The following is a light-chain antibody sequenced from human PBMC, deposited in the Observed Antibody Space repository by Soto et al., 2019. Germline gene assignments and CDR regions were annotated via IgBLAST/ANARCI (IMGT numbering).Light chain of an antibody. Sequence: DIRVTQSPSSLSASVGDTVSITCRASPGIAVFLAWYQHKPGTVPKLLIYSASTLQSGVPSRFSGSGSGTDFTLTISGLEPEDAATSYCQTYNIAPFTFGQGTRLEIK. CDR1: PGIAVF. V-gene: IGKV1-27*01. J-gene: IGKJ2*01. CDR2: SAS. CDR3: QTYNIAPFT.